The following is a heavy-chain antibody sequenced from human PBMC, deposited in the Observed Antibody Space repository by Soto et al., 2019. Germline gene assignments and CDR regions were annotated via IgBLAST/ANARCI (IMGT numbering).Heavy chain of an antibody. CDR2: INPSGGST. CDR1: GYTFTSYY. CDR3: ARAVRLFGVAYGTYVMDV. J-gene: IGHJ6*02. D-gene: IGHD3-3*01. Sequence: ASVKVSCKASGYTFTSYYMHWVRQAPGQGLEWMGIINPSGGSTSYAQKFQGRVTMTRDTSTSTVYMELSSLRSEDTAVYYCARAVRLFGVAYGTYVMDVWGQGTTVTVYS. V-gene: IGHV1-46*01.